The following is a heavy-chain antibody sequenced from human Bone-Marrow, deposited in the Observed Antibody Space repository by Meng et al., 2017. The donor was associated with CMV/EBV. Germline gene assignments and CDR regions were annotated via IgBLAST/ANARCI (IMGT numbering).Heavy chain of an antibody. CDR2: INPNSGGT. D-gene: IGHD4-11*01. Sequence: ASVKVSCKASGYTFTGYYMHWVRQAPGQGLEWMGWINPNSGGTNYAQKFQGRVTMTRDTSISTAYMELSRLRSDDTAVYYCARGGAFTVTRHPNNWFDPWGQGTRVTGFS. CDR3: ARGGAFTVTRHPNNWFDP. V-gene: IGHV1-2*02. J-gene: IGHJ5*02. CDR1: GYTFTGYY.